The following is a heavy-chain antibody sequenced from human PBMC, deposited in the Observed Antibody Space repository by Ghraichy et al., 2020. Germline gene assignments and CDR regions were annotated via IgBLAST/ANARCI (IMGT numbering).Heavy chain of an antibody. CDR1: VFTLSFYA. CDR2: ISSNGGST. CDR3: VKDRKSSLRDGFNAFDS. Sequence: GSLRLSCSASVFTLSFYAMHWVRQAPGKGLEYVSGISSNGGSTYYADSVKGRFTISRDNSKNTLYIQMSSLRPEDTALYYCVKDRKSSLRDGFNAFDSWGQGALVTVSS. J-gene: IGHJ4*02. V-gene: IGHV3-64*03. D-gene: IGHD5-24*01.